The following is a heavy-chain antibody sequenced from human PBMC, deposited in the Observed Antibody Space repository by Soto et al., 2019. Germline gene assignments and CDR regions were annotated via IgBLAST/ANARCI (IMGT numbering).Heavy chain of an antibody. V-gene: IGHV4-39*01. Sequence: PSETLSLTCTVSGVSISSSSYYWGWIRQPPGKGLEWIGTFYYSENTYYNPSLKSRVSISVDTSKNQFSLKVSSVTAADTAVYYCAKLAGYCSGNSCHGDYAMDVWGQGTTVTVSS. CDR3: AKLAGYCSGNSCHGDYAMDV. CDR2: FYYSENT. CDR1: GVSISSSSYY. J-gene: IGHJ6*02. D-gene: IGHD2-2*01.